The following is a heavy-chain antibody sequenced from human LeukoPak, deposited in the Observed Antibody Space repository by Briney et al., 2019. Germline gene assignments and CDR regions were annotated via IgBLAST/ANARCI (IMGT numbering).Heavy chain of an antibody. D-gene: IGHD3-22*01. CDR1: GGSFSGYY. V-gene: IGHV4-34*01. Sequence: KASETLSLTCAVYGGSFSGYYWSWIRQPPGKGLEWIGEINHSGSTNYNPSLKSRVTISVDTSKNQFSLKLSSVTAADTAVYYCARELRPYYYDSSGPIWGNYFDYWGQGTLVTVSS. CDR2: INHSGST. J-gene: IGHJ4*02. CDR3: ARELRPYYYDSSGPIWGNYFDY.